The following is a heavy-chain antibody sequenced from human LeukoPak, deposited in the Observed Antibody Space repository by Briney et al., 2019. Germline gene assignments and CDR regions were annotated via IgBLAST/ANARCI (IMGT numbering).Heavy chain of an antibody. D-gene: IGHD6-19*01. CDR3: VRHSSGWLLDY. CDR1: GFTFSRYW. V-gene: IGHV3-74*01. Sequence: GGSLRLSCAASGFTFSRYWMHWVRQAPGKGLVCVSRINSDGSSTSYADSVKGRFTISRDNAKNTLYLQMNSLRAEDTAVYYCVRHSSGWLLDYWGQGTLVTVSS. CDR2: INSDGSST. J-gene: IGHJ4*02.